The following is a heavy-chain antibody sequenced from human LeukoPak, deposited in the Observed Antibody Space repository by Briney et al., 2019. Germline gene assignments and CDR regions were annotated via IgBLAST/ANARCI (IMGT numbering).Heavy chain of an antibody. J-gene: IGHJ4*02. CDR2: IYHSGST. Sequence: PSETLSLTCTVSGYSISSGYYWGWIRQPPGKGLEWIGSIYHSGSTYYNPSLKSRVTISVDTSKNQFSLKLSSVTAADTAVYYCARLLGVVVPAAIGYWGQGTLVTVSS. D-gene: IGHD2-2*01. CDR1: GYSISSGYY. CDR3: ARLLGVVVPAAIGY. V-gene: IGHV4-38-2*02.